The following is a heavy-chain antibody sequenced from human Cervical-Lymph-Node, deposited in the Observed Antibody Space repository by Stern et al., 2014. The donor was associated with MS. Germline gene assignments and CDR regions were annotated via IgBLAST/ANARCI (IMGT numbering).Heavy chain of an antibody. CDR3: ATSFGGVPMFY. CDR1: GGSVSSGSYY. D-gene: IGHD3-3*01. V-gene: IGHV4-61*02. CDR2: VYTTGSP. Sequence: VQLVESGPGLVKPSQTLSLTCSVSGGSVSSGSYYWSWVRQPAGKGLQWIGRVYTTGSPYYTPSPNRRLPISQDPSKNQFSLPLSSVTAADTAVYYCATSFGGVPMFYWGQGTLVTVSS. J-gene: IGHJ4*02.